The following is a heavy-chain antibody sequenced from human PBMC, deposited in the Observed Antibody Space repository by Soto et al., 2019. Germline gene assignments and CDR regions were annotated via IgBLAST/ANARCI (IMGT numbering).Heavy chain of an antibody. CDR3: ARDQEYSTSGLYWFDL. D-gene: IGHD6-6*01. J-gene: IGHJ5*02. V-gene: IGHV1-18*04. CDR1: GYTFTSYG. CDR2: ISAYNGDT. Sequence: VQLVQSGAEVKKPGASVKVSCQASGYTFTSYGIAWVRQAPGQDLEWMGWISAYNGDTNYAQRLQGRVTMTTDTSTITVYMELKSLKSDDTAVYYCARDQEYSTSGLYWFDLWGQGTLVTVSA.